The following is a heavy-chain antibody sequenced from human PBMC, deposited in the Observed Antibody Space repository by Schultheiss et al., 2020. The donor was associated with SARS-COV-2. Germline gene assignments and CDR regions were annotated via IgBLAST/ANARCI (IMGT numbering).Heavy chain of an antibody. CDR2: ISSNGGST. V-gene: IGHV3-64D*06. CDR3: VKDQSITIFGVVIFDY. D-gene: IGHD3-3*01. Sequence: GGSLRLSCSASGFTFSSYAMHWVCQAPGKGLEYVSAISSNGGSTYYADSVKGRFTISRDNSKNTLYLQMSSLRAEDTAVYYCVKDQSITIFGVVIFDYWGQGTLVTVSS. J-gene: IGHJ4*02. CDR1: GFTFSSYA.